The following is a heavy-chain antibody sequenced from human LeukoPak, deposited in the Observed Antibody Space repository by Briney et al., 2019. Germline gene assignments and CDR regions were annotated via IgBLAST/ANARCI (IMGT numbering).Heavy chain of an antibody. CDR1: GGSISSSSYY. V-gene: IGHV4-39*01. Sequence: SETLSLTCTVSGGSISSSSYYWGWIRQPPGKGLEWIGSIYYSGSTYYNPSLKSRVTISVDTSKNQFSLKLSSVTAADTAVYYCARQEGFLEWLSNWFDPWGQGTLVTVSS. CDR3: ARQEGFLEWLSNWFDP. CDR2: IYYSGST. J-gene: IGHJ5*02. D-gene: IGHD3-3*01.